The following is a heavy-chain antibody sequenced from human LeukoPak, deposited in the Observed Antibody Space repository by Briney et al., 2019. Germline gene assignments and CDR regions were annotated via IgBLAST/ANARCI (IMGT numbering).Heavy chain of an antibody. CDR3: ARAYSSGWRGLGNPTHIDY. CDR1: GGSMSSGGYY. Sequence: PSETLSLTCSVSGGSMSSGGYYWSWIRQHPGKGLEWMGHIYYSGTVYYNPSLRSRVSISVDTSKNQFSLKLSSVTAADTAVYYCARAYSSGWRGLGNPTHIDYWGQGTLVTVSS. D-gene: IGHD6-19*01. CDR2: IYYSGTV. V-gene: IGHV4-31*03. J-gene: IGHJ4*02.